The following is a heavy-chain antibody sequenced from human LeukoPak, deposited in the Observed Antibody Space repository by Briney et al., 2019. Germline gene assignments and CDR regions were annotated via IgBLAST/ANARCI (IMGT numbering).Heavy chain of an antibody. Sequence: GGSLRLSCAASRFTFYDYGMSWGRQAPGKGLEWVSGINWNGDSTGYGDSVKGRFTISRDNARNSLYLQMNSLRAEDTAFYYCAREQRYCGSTSCYSFFDYWGQGTLVTVSS. CDR2: INWNGDST. CDR1: RFTFYDYG. D-gene: IGHD2-2*01. J-gene: IGHJ4*02. V-gene: IGHV3-20*04. CDR3: AREQRYCGSTSCYSFFDY.